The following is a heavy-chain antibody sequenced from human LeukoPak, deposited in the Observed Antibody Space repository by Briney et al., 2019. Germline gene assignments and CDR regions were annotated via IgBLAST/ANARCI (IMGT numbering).Heavy chain of an antibody. CDR2: INTNTGNP. Sequence: ASVKVSCKASGYTFTNYGMNWVRQAPGQGLEWMGWINTNTGNPTYAQGFTGRLVFSLDTSVSTAYLQINSLRAEDTALYYCARDKYQLPYEIDYWGQGTLVTVSS. CDR3: ARDKYQLPYEIDY. V-gene: IGHV7-4-1*02. CDR1: GYTFTNYG. J-gene: IGHJ4*02. D-gene: IGHD2-2*01.